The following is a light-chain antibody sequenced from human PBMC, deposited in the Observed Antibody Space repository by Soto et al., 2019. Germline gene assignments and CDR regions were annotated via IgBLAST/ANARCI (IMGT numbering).Light chain of an antibody. V-gene: IGKV2-28*01. CDR2: LGS. CDR1: QILLHSNGYNY. Sequence: DIVMTQSALSLGVTAGGAGSISCRSGQILLHSNGYNYLDWYLQKPGQSPQLLIYLGSNRASGVPDRFSGSGSGTDFTLKISRVEAEDVGVYYCMQPLQSWTFGQGTKVDIK. J-gene: IGKJ1*01. CDR3: MQPLQSWT.